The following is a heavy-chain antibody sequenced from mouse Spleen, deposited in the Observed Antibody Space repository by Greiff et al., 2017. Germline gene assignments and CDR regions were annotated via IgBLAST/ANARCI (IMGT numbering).Heavy chain of an antibody. Sequence: QVQLQQPGAELVKPGASVKLSCKASGYSFASYWMHWVKQSPGRGLEWIGRIDPNSDYIKENDKFKAKATLTVDRPSSTAYMLLSSLASEDSAVYYCVRSGDFGGFDFWGQGTTLTVSS. CDR3: VRSGDFGGFDF. CDR2: IDPNSDYI. CDR1: GYSFASYW. J-gene: IGHJ2*01. V-gene: IGHV1-72*01. D-gene: IGHD3-2*02.